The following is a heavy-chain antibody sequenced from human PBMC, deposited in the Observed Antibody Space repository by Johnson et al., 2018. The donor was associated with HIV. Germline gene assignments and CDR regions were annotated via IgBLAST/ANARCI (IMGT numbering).Heavy chain of an antibody. CDR1: GFTFSSYG. J-gene: IGHJ3*02. Sequence: EMQLVESGGGVVQPGGSLRLSCAASGFTFSSYGMHWVRQAPGKGLEWVSGIGSSGDTFYPGSVKGRFTISRANAKNSLYLQMNSLRAEDTALYYCAKNPGIAGGAFDIWGQVTMVTVSS. CDR3: AKNPGIAGGAFDI. V-gene: IGHV3-13*01. D-gene: IGHD6-13*01. CDR2: IGSSGDT.